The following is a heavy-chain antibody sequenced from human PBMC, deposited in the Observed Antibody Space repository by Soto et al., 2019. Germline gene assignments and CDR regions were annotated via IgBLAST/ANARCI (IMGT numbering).Heavy chain of an antibody. CDR3: ARSTGSGFIPGTHRFNGLDP. J-gene: IGHJ5*02. V-gene: IGHV1-69*01. CDR1: GVTFSSFA. Sequence: QVPLVQSGAEVKQPGSSVKVSCQASGVTFSSFAISWVRQAPGQGLEWMGGIIPIFRTPNYAQNFQGRVTITADESTSSVYMELSRLRSEDTAVYYFARSTGSGFIPGTHRFNGLDPWGQGTLVSVSS. CDR2: IIPIFRTP. D-gene: IGHD5-12*01.